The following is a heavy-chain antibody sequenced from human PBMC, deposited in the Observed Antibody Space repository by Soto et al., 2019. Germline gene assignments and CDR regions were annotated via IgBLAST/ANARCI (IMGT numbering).Heavy chain of an antibody. Sequence: QVQLQQWGAGLLKPSETLSLTCAVYGGSFSGYYWSWIRQPPGKGLEWIGEINHSGSTNYNPSLKSRVTISVDTSKNQFPLKLSSVTAADTAVYYCAREGPVTNYYYYGMGVWGQGTTVTVSS. CDR3: AREGPVTNYYYYGMGV. J-gene: IGHJ6*02. CDR1: GGSFSGYY. CDR2: INHSGST. D-gene: IGHD4-17*01. V-gene: IGHV4-34*01.